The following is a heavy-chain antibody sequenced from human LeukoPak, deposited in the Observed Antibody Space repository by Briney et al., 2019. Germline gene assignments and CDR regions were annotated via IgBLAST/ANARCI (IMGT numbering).Heavy chain of an antibody. V-gene: IGHV3-9*02. J-gene: IGHJ4*02. CDR3: TKASGYSSGSIDY. D-gene: IGHD5-18*01. Sequence: SLRLSCAASGFTSADYGTHWVRQAPGEGLGWVSGISWIVGSIGYADSVTGRFTISRDNAKSTMYLQMNRLRPEDMALYYCTKASGYSSGSIDYWGQGTLVTVSS. CDR2: ISWIVGSI. CDR1: GFTSADYG.